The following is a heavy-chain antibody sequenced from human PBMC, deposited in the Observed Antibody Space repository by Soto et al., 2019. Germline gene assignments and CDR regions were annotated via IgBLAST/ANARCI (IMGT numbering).Heavy chain of an antibody. J-gene: IGHJ5*02. D-gene: IGHD4-17*01. V-gene: IGHV3-30-3*01. CDR3: TRADLTVTLSVFDP. CDR2: ISDDGSTK. CDR1: GFIFSRYF. Sequence: QVQLLESGGGVVQPGRSLRLSCAASGFIFSRYFMHWVRQAPGKGLECAALISDDGSTKYYADSVTGRFTISRDNSKSTLYLQMNSLSADDTAVYYCTRADLTVTLSVFDPWGQGTLVTVSS.